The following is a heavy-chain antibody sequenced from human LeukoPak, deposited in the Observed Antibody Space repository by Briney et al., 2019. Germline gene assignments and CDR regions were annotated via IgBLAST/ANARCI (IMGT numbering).Heavy chain of an antibody. CDR3: ARSQGYGMDV. V-gene: IGHV3-53*04. CDR1: GFTVSSNY. J-gene: IGHJ6*02. Sequence: GGSLRLSCAASGFTVSSNYMSWVRQAPGKGLESVKGRFTISRHNSKNTLNLQVNSLRAEDAAVYYSARSQGYGMDVWGQGTTVTVSS.